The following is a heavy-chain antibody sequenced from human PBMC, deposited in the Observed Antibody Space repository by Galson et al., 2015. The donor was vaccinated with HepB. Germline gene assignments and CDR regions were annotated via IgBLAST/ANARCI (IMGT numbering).Heavy chain of an antibody. CDR3: ARDLSLEGATRGFDY. D-gene: IGHD1-26*01. V-gene: IGHV3-21*01. CDR1: GFTFSSYS. J-gene: IGHJ4*02. Sequence: SLRLSCAASGFTFSSYSMNWVRQAPGKGLEWVSSISSSSSYIYYADSVKGRFTISRDNAKNSLYLQMNSLRAEDTAVYYCARDLSLEGATRGFDYWGQGTLVTVSS. CDR2: ISSSSSYI.